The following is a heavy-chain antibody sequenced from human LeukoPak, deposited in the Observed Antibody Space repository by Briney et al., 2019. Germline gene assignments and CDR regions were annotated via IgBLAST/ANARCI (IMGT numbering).Heavy chain of an antibody. CDR3: AGIPYYDFWSGYIDF. Sequence: GASLKISSKGAGCGFTSYWIGGGRRMPGKGGEGMGMIYHGECDTRYSPSFQGQVTISADKSKSTSCLQWSGGKAADPAMYYCAGIPYYDFWSGYIDFWGKGTTVTVSS. V-gene: IGHV5-51*01. CDR1: GCGFTSYW. D-gene: IGHD3-3*01. J-gene: IGHJ6*03. CDR2: IYHGECDT.